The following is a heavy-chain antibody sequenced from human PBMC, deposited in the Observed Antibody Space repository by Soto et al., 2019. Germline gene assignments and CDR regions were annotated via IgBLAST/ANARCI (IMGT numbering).Heavy chain of an antibody. CDR3: ARDPDYGDKYYYGMDV. CDR2: INAGNGNT. CDR1: GYTFTSYA. V-gene: IGHV1-3*01. D-gene: IGHD4-17*01. J-gene: IGHJ6*02. Sequence: ASVKVSWKASGYTFTSYAMHWVRQAPGQRLDWMGWINAGNGNTKYSQKFQGRVTITRETSASTAYMELSSLRSEDTAVYYCARDPDYGDKYYYGMDVWGQGTTVTV.